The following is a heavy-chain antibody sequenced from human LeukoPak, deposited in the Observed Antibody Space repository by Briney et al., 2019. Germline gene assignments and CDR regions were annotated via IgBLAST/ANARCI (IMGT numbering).Heavy chain of an antibody. D-gene: IGHD3-22*01. CDR1: GGSISSYY. V-gene: IGHV4-59*01. Sequence: SETLSLTCTVSGGSISSYYWSWIRQPPGKGLEWIGYIYYSGSTNYNPSLKSRVTISVDTSKNQFSLKLSSVTAADTAVYYCARGGYYYDSSGPYYFDYWGQGTLVTVSS. CDR3: ARGGYYYDSSGPYYFDY. CDR2: IYYSGST. J-gene: IGHJ4*02.